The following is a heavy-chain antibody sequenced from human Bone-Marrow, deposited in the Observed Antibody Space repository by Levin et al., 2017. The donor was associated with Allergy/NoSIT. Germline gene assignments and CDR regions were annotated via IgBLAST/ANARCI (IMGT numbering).Heavy chain of an antibody. CDR2: IYWDDDK. D-gene: IGHD2-8*01. CDR1: GFSLDTTGEG. Sequence: SGPTLVKPTQTLTLTCNVSGFSLDTTGEGVGWIRQPPGKALELLSFIYWDDDKRYSPSLKNRLTITKDTSKNQVVLTVINIGPVKTAPDYCVHTRRDMVPNYYYYGMDVWGRGTAVTVSS. V-gene: IGHV2-5*02. J-gene: IGHJ6*02. CDR3: VHTRRDMVPNYYYYGMDV.